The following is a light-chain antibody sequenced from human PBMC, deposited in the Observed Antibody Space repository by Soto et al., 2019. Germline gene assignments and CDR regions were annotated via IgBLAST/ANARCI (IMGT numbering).Light chain of an antibody. CDR1: QTISNF. V-gene: IGKV1-39*01. Sequence: DIEMTQSPSSLSATVGDRVTVTCRASQTISNFLNWYQQTPGKAPKLLIYGASNLQSGVPSRFSGSGSGTDFTLTISSLQPEDFAIYYCQQYNIWPHTFGQGTKVDIK. CDR3: QQYNIWPHT. J-gene: IGKJ2*01. CDR2: GAS.